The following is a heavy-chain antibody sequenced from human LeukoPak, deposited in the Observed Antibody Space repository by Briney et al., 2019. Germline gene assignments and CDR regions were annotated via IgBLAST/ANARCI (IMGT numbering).Heavy chain of an antibody. CDR3: ASEYCSGGNCYFDY. CDR1: EYSFATYW. Sequence: GESLKISCKGSEYSFATYWIGWVRQMPGQGLEWMRIIFPGDSDTRYSPSFQGQVTISADKSISTAYLQWSSLKASDTAIYYCASEYCSGGNCYFDYWGQGTLVTVSS. CDR2: IFPGDSDT. V-gene: IGHV5-51*01. J-gene: IGHJ4*02. D-gene: IGHD2-15*01.